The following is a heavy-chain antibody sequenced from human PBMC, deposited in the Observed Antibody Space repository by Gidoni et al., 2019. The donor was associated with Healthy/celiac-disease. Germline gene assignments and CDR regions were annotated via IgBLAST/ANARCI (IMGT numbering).Heavy chain of an antibody. CDR2: ISSSSSTI. D-gene: IGHD2-21*02. CDR3: ARWDRREETAYCGGDCYSALDY. Sequence: EVQLVESGGGLVQPGGSLRLSCAASGFTFSSYSMNWVRQAPGKGLEWVSYISSSSSTIYYADSVKGRFTISRDNAKNSLYLQMNSLRDEDTAVYYCARWDRREETAYCGGDCYSALDYWGQGTLVTVSS. CDR1: GFTFSSYS. V-gene: IGHV3-48*02. J-gene: IGHJ4*02.